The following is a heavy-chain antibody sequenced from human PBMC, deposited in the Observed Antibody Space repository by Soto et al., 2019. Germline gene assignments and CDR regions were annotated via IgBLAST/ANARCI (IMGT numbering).Heavy chain of an antibody. CDR3: DRRIGELLKLDY. D-gene: IGHD3-10*01. V-gene: IGHV4-31*09. CDR2: IYYSGST. CDR1: GGSISSGGYY. Sequence: PSETLSLTCTVSGGSISSGGYYWSWIRQHPGKGLEWIGYIYYSGSTYYNPSLKSRVTISVDRSKNQFSLKLSSVTAADTAVYYRDRRIGELLKLDYWGQGTLVTVSS. J-gene: IGHJ4*02.